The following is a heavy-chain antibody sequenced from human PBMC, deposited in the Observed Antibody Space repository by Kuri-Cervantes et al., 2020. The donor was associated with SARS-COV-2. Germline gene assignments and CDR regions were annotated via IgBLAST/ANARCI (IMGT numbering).Heavy chain of an antibody. CDR1: GYTFTNYG. V-gene: IGHV1-18*01. CDR2: ISAYNGNT. Sequence: ASVKVSCKASGYTFTNYGISWVRQAPGQGLEWMGWISAYNGNTNYAQKLQDRVTMTTDTSMNTAYMELRSLRSDDTAVYYCARHIRVLTTIHLDYWGQGTLVTVSS. J-gene: IGHJ4*02. D-gene: IGHD4-17*01. CDR3: ARHIRVLTTIHLDY.